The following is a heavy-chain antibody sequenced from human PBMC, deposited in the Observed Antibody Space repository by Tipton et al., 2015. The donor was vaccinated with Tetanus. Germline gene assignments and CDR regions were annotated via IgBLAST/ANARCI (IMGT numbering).Heavy chain of an antibody. J-gene: IGHJ2*01. D-gene: IGHD6-13*01. CDR2: IYYSGST. CDR3: ARQESSSWVSGTLAGSYWYFDL. Sequence: TLSLTCTVSGGSISSSSYYWGWIRQPPGKGLEWIGSIYYSGSTYYNPSLKSRVTISVDTSKNQFSLKLSSVTAADTAVYYCARQESSSWVSGTLAGSYWYFDLWGRGTLVTVSS. V-gene: IGHV4-39*01. CDR1: GGSISSSSYY.